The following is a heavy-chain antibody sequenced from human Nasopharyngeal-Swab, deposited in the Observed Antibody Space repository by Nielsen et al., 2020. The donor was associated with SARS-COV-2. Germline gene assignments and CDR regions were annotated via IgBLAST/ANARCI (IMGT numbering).Heavy chain of an antibody. V-gene: IGHV4-59*13. J-gene: IGHJ5*02. CDR3: AREYSGYDRWFDP. D-gene: IGHD5-12*01. CDR2: IYYSGST. Sequence: PGKGLEWIGYIYYSGSTNYNPSLKSRVTISVDTSKNQFSLKLSSVTAADTAVYYCAREYSGYDRWFDPWGQGTLVTVSS.